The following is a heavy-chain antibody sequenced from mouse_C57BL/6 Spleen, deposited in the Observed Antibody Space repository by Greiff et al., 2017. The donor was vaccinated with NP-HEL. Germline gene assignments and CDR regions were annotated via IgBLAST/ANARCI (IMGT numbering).Heavy chain of an antibody. CDR3: ARQFYGSSLYAMDY. J-gene: IGHJ4*01. CDR1: GFTFSSYT. V-gene: IGHV5-9*01. D-gene: IGHD1-1*01. CDR2: ISGGGGNT. Sequence: DVMLVESGGGLVKPGGSLKLSCAASGFTFSSYTMSWVRQTPEKRLEWVATISGGGGNTYYPDSVKGRFTISRDNAKNTLYLQMSSLRSEDTALYYCARQFYGSSLYAMDYWGQRTSVTVSS.